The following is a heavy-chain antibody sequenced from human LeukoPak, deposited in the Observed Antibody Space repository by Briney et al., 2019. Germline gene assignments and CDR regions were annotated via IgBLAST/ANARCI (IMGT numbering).Heavy chain of an antibody. Sequence: SETLSLTCTISGDSISDWYWNWIRQPPGKGLEWIGYYYSGSTKYNPSLESRVTISFDTSKSQFSLKLRSMTAADTAVYYCARDWELGYWGRGTLVILSS. CDR2: YYSGST. CDR3: ARDWELGY. V-gene: IGHV4-59*01. D-gene: IGHD1-26*01. CDR1: GDSISDWY. J-gene: IGHJ4*02.